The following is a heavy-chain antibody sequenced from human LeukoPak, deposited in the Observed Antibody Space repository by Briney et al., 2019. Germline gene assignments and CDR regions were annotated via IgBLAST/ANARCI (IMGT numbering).Heavy chain of an antibody. CDR3: ARGVGCSSTSCYWSRYYYYGMDV. CDR1: GGSISSGGYY. J-gene: IGHJ6*02. CDR2: IYYSGST. Sequence: SETLSLTCTVSGGSISSGGYYWSWIRQHPGKGLEWIGYIYYSGSTYYNPSLKSRVTISVDTSKNQFSLKLSSVTAADTAVYYCARGVGCSSTSCYWSRYYYYGMDVWGQGTTVTVSS. D-gene: IGHD2-2*01. V-gene: IGHV4-31*03.